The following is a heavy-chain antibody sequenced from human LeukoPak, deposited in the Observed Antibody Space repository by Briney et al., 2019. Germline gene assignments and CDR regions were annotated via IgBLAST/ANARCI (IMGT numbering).Heavy chain of an antibody. CDR1: GGSISSGTYH. CDR3: ARHRFVIVRGEGWFDP. J-gene: IGHJ5*02. V-gene: IGHV4-39*01. D-gene: IGHD3-10*01. Sequence: SETLSLTCTVSGGSISSGTYHWGWIRQPPGKGLEWIGSISYTGTTYYTPSLKSRVTVSVDTSKNQFSLQLSSVTAADTAVYYCARHRFVIVRGEGWFDPWGQGTLVTVSS. CDR2: ISYTGTT.